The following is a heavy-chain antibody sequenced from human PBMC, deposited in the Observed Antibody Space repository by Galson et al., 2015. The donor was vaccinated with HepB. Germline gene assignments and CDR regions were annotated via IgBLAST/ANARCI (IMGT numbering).Heavy chain of an antibody. Sequence: SGAEAKKPGESLRISCKGSGYSFTSYWISWLRQMPGKGLEWTGWVDPSDSYTTYSPYFQGHVTIPADKSISTAYLQWSSLKASDTAMYYCARQTYYDILTGSLYGMDVWGQGTTVTVSS. J-gene: IGHJ6*02. CDR2: VDPSDSYT. CDR3: ARQTYYDILTGSLYGMDV. CDR1: GYSFTSYW. D-gene: IGHD3-9*01. V-gene: IGHV5-10-1*01.